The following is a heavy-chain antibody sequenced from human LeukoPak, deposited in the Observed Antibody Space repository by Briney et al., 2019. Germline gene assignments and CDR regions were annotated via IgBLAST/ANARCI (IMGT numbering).Heavy chain of an antibody. D-gene: IGHD6-13*01. J-gene: IGHJ5*02. Sequence: GGSLRLFCAASGFTVNSNYMTWVRQAPGKGLEWVSVIHSGGSTFYADFVKGRFTVSRDNSKNTLYLQMNSLRTDDTAVYYCASSSWSRSNWFDPWGQGTLVTVSS. CDR3: ASSSWSRSNWFDP. V-gene: IGHV3-66*02. CDR1: GFTVNSNY. CDR2: IHSGGST.